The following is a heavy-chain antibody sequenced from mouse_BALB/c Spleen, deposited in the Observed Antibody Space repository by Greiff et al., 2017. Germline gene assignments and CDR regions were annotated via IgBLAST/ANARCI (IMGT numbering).Heavy chain of an antibody. D-gene: IGHD2-3*01. CDR3: ARDQGPYDGYSYWYFDV. V-gene: IGHV5-6-3*01. CDR2: INSNGGST. J-gene: IGHJ1*01. Sequence: VQLKESGGGLVQPGGSLKLSCAASGFTFSSYGMSWVRQTPDKRLELVATINSNGGSTYYPDSVKGRFTISRDNAKNTLYLQMSSLKSEDTAMYNCARDQGPYDGYSYWYFDVWGAGTTVTVSS. CDR1: GFTFSSYG.